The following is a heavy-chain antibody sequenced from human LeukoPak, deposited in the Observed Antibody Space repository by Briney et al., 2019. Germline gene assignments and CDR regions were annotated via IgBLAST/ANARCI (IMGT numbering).Heavy chain of an antibody. CDR2: IHHGGST. D-gene: IGHD1-26*01. J-gene: IGHJ4*02. CDR3: ARKWDKYCFNY. CDR1: GGSFSGYY. Sequence: SETLSLTCAVYGGSFSGYYWSWIRQPPGKGREWIGDIHHGGSTNYNPSLKSRVAISMDTSKNQFSLKLNSVTAADTAVYFCARKWDKYCFNYWGQGTLVTVSS. V-gene: IGHV4-34*01.